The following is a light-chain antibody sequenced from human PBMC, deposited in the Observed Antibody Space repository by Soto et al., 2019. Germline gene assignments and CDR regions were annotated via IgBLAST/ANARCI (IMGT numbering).Light chain of an antibody. J-gene: IGKJ1*01. CDR3: QYYNDYCWT. V-gene: IGKV1-5*03. Sequence: DIQLTQSPSTLSASVGDRVTITCRDSLTISSWLAWYQQKPGKAPNLLIYKTSNLESGVPSRFSGSGSGTEFTLTISNLQPDDFATYYCQYYNDYCWTFGQGTKVEIK. CDR1: LTISSW. CDR2: KTS.